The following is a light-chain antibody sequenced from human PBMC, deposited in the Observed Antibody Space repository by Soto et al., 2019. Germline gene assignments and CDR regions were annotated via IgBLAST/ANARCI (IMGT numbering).Light chain of an antibody. CDR2: DVS. CDR1: SSDDGGYNF. CDR3: SSYTSSSTLEV. V-gene: IGLV2-14*01. J-gene: IGLJ2*01. Sequence: QSALTQPASVSGSPGQSITISCTGNSSDDGGYNFVSWYQLHPGKAPKLMIYDVSNRPSGVSDRFSGSKSGNTASLTISGLQAEDEADYYCSSYTSSSTLEVFGGGTKLTVL.